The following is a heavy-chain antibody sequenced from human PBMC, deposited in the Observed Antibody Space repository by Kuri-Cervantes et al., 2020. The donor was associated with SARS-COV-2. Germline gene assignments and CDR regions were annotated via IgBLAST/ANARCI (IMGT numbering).Heavy chain of an antibody. CDR3: TTLIDY. V-gene: IGHV3-73*01. CDR2: VRGKANNYAT. Sequence: GGSLRLSCAASGFTFSNAWMSWVRQGSGKGLEWVGRVRGKANNYATAYAASVKGRFTISGDDSKNMAYLQMNSLKTEDTAVYYCTTLIDYWGQGALVTVSS. J-gene: IGHJ4*02. CDR1: GFTFSNAW.